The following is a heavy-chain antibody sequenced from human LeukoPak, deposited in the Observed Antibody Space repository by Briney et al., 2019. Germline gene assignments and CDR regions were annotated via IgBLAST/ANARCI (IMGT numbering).Heavy chain of an antibody. CDR1: GYTFTSYY. CDR2: INPSGGST. D-gene: IGHD6-13*01. J-gene: IGHJ2*01. Sequence: ASVKVSCKASGYTFTSYYMHWVRQAPGQGLEWMGIINPSGGSTSYAQKFQGRVTMTRDTSTSTVYMELRSLRSDDTAVYYCARGHSSSWFNWYFDLRGRGTLVTVSS. CDR3: ARGHSSSWFNWYFDL. V-gene: IGHV1-46*01.